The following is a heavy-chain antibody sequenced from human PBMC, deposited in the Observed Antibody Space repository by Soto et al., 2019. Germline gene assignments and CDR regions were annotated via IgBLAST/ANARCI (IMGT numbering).Heavy chain of an antibody. V-gene: IGHV4-31*03. CDR3: ARWWSGSRQGFDP. D-gene: IGHD3-3*01. CDR1: GGSIISGDYY. Sequence: PSETLSLTCTVSGGSIISGDYYWSWIRQHPGKGLEWIGYIYYSGSTYYNPSLKSRVTISVDTSKNQFSLKLSSVTAADTAVYYCARWWSGSRQGFDPWGQGTLVTVSS. J-gene: IGHJ5*02. CDR2: IYYSGST.